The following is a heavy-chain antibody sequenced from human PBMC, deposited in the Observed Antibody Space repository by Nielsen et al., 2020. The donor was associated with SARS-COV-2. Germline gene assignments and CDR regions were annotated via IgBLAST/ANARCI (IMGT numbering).Heavy chain of an antibody. CDR3: ARLSSSSWYFDY. CDR1: GFTFSSYS. V-gene: IGHV3-21*01. D-gene: IGHD6-13*01. J-gene: IGHJ4*02. CDR2: ISSSSSYI. Sequence: GESLKISCAASGFTFSSYSMNWVRQAPGKGLEWVSSISSSSSYIYYADSVKGRFTISRDNAKNSLYLQMNSLRAEDTAVYYCARLSSSSWYFDYWGQGTLVTVSS.